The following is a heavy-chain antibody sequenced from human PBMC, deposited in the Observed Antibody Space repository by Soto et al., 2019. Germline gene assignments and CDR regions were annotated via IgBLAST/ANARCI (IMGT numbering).Heavy chain of an antibody. CDR2: IVPMFGTT. CDR3: ARDLFGVRFTRGMDV. D-gene: IGHD3-16*01. CDR1: GGTFSTYA. Sequence: QVQLVQSGAEVKKPGSSVKVSCEVSGGTFSTYAISWVRQAPGQGLEWMGGIVPMFGTTNYAQRFQGRVTITADESTTTAYMDLSSLKSEDTAVYYCARDLFGVRFTRGMDVW. V-gene: IGHV1-69*01. J-gene: IGHJ6*01.